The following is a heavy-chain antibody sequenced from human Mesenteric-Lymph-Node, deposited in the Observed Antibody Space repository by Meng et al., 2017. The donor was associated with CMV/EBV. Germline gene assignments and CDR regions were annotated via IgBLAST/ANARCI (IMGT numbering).Heavy chain of an antibody. CDR2: IYSGGST. CDR3: ARIGSSSPYFDY. J-gene: IGHJ4*02. D-gene: IGHD6-6*01. Sequence: GESLKISCAASGFTFSSYEMNWVRQAPGKGLEWVSVIYSGGSTYYADYVKGRFTISRDNSKNKLYLQMNSLRAEDTAVYYCARIGSSSPYFDYWGQGTLVTVSS. V-gene: IGHV3-53*01. CDR1: GFTFSSYE.